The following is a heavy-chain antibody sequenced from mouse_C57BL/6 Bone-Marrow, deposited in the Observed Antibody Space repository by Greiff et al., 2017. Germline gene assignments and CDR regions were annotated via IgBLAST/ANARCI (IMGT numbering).Heavy chain of an antibody. CDR2: SRNKANDYTT. D-gene: IGHD3-3*01. CDR1: GFTFSDFY. Sequence: EVQGVESGGGLVQSGRSLRLSCATSGFTFSDFYMEWVRQAPGKGLEWIAASRNKANDYTTEYSASVKGRFIVSRDTSQSILYLQMNALRAEDTAIYYCARGQGFDYWGQGTTLTVSS. V-gene: IGHV7-1*01. CDR3: ARGQGFDY. J-gene: IGHJ2*01.